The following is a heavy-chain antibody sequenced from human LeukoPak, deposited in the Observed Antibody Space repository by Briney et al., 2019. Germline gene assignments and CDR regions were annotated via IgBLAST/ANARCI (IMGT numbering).Heavy chain of an antibody. V-gene: IGHV3-23*01. CDR2: ISGSGDST. Sequence: PGGSLRLSCAASGFTFSSYAMSWVRQAPGKGLEWVSAISGSGDSTYYADSVKGRFTISRDNSKNTLYLQMNSLRAEDTAVYYCAKLGPGLTAAGLEGFDYWGQGTLVTVSS. CDR1: GFTFSSYA. D-gene: IGHD2-2*01. J-gene: IGHJ4*02. CDR3: AKLGPGLTAAGLEGFDY.